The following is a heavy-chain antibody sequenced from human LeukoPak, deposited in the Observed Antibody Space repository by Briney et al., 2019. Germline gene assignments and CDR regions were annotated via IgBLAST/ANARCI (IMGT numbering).Heavy chain of an antibody. V-gene: IGHV1-46*01. D-gene: IGHD3-22*01. CDR1: GYTFTSYY. J-gene: IGHJ3*02. CDR2: INPSGGST. Sequence: GASVTVSCKASGYTFTSYYMHWVRQAPGQGLEWMGIINPSGGSTSYAQKFQGRVTMTRDMSTSTVYMELSSLRSEDTAVYYCARTYYYDSSGYYWGAFDIWGQGTMVTVSS. CDR3: ARTYYYDSSGYYWGAFDI.